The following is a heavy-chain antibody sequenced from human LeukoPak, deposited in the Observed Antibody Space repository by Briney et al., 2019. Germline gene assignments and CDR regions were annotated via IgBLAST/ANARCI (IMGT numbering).Heavy chain of an antibody. CDR2: INHSGST. CDR1: GGSFSGYY. V-gene: IGHV4-34*01. D-gene: IGHD2-15*01. J-gene: IGHJ4*02. CDR3: GSQKGWSLTEYHFDY. Sequence: SETLSLTCAVYGGSFSGYYWSWLRQPPGKGLEWLGEINHSGSTNYNPSLKSRVTISMDKSKNQFSLKLTAVTAADTAVYYCGSQKGWSLTEYHFDYWGQGTLVTVSS.